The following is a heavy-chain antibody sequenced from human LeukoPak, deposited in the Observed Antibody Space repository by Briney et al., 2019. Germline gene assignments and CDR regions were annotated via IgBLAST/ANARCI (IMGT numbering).Heavy chain of an antibody. J-gene: IGHJ6*04. CDR1: GFTFSSYS. Sequence: GGSLRLSCAASGFTFSSYSMNWVRQAPGKGLEWVSSISSSSSYIYYADSEKGRFTISRDNAKNSLYLQMNSLRAEDTAVYYCARGARGDCSGGSCYYYYGMDVWGKGTTVTVSS. D-gene: IGHD2-15*01. CDR2: ISSSSSYI. V-gene: IGHV3-21*01. CDR3: ARGARGDCSGGSCYYYYGMDV.